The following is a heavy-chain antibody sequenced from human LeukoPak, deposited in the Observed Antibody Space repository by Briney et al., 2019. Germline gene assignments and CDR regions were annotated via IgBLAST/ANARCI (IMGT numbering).Heavy chain of an antibody. CDR3: ARAAYCGGDCHYNFDY. D-gene: IGHD2-21*02. Sequence: GGSLRLSCAASGFTFSSYWMNWVRQAPGKGLVWVSRIKSDGSRTNYADSVKGRFTISRDNAKNTLYMQMNSLRAEDTAVYYCARAAYCGGDCHYNFDYWGQGTLVTVSS. CDR1: GFTFSSYW. J-gene: IGHJ4*02. V-gene: IGHV3-74*01. CDR2: IKSDGSRT.